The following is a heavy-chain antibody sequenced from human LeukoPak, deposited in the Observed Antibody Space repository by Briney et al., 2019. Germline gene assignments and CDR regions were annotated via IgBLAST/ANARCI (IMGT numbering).Heavy chain of an antibody. D-gene: IGHD3-22*01. CDR1: GGTFINYA. CDR3: ARGGYYDSSDMGSAFDI. J-gene: IGHJ3*02. V-gene: IGHV1-69*13. CDR2: ISPIFGTA. Sequence: GASVKVSCKASGGTFINYAISWVRQAPGQRLEWMGGISPIFGTADYAQKFQGRVTITADESTSTAYMELSSLRSEDTAVYYCARGGYYDSSDMGSAFDIWGQGTLVTVSS.